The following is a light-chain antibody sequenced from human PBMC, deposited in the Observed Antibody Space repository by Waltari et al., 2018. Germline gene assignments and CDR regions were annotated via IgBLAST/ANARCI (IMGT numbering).Light chain of an antibody. CDR2: KAS. J-gene: IGKJ4*01. CDR1: QSVKNN. V-gene: IGKV1-5*03. Sequence: DIQMTQSPSTLSASVGGRITITCRTSQSVKNNLAWYQQKPGKAPKVLIHKASRLEGGVPSRFSGSGYGTEFTLTISSLQPDDFATYYCQEYDSLPVTFGGGTRVEIK. CDR3: QEYDSLPVT.